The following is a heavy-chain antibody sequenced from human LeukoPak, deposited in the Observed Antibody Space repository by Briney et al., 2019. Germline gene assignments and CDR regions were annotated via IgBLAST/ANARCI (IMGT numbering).Heavy chain of an antibody. CDR3: ARAGFYYDSNGSDAFDI. Sequence: GGSLRLSCAASGFTFSSYWMHWVRQAPGKGLVWVSRINSDGSSTSYADSVKGRFTISRDNAKNTLYLQMNSLRAEDTAVYYCARAGFYYDSNGSDAFDIWGQGTMVTVSS. D-gene: IGHD3-22*01. J-gene: IGHJ3*02. CDR1: GFTFSSYW. V-gene: IGHV3-74*01. CDR2: INSDGSST.